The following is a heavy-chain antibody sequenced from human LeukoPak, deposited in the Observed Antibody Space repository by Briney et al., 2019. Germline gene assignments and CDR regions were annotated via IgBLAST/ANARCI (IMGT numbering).Heavy chain of an antibody. CDR3: AKDSYSWSYGQFDY. V-gene: IGHV3-23*01. CDR1: GFSFSSYA. J-gene: IGHJ4*02. CDR2: IRAGGGST. Sequence: GGSLRLSCAASGFSFSSYAMSWVRQAPGKGLERVAGIRAGGGSTFYADSVKGRFTISRDSSKNTLYLQMDNLRAEDTAIYYCAKDSYSWSYGQFDYWGQGTLVTVSS. D-gene: IGHD1-26*01.